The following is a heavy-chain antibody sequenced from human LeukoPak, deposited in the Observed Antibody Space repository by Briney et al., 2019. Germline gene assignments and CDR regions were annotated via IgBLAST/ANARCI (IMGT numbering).Heavy chain of an antibody. CDR1: GGSISSYY. J-gene: IGHJ4*02. Sequence: SETLSLTCTVSGGSISSYYWSWIRQPPGKGLEWIGYFYYSGNTNSNPSLKSRVTISLDTSKNQFSLKLGSVTAADTAVYYCARGPLDSGYTYFDYWGQGTLVTVSS. V-gene: IGHV4-59*01. CDR3: ARGPLDSGYTYFDY. CDR2: FYYSGNT. D-gene: IGHD5-18*01.